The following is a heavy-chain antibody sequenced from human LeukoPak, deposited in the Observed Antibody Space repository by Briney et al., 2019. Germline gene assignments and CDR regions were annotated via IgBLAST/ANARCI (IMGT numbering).Heavy chain of an antibody. J-gene: IGHJ4*02. Sequence: SETLSLTCTVSGGSITSYYWSWIRQPPGKGLEWIGYMSHSGSTNYNASLKSRVTISLDTSKNQFSLKLSSVTAADTAAYYCARAPSGDYFDYWGRGTLVTVSS. V-gene: IGHV4-59*01. D-gene: IGHD7-27*01. CDR1: GGSITSYY. CDR3: ARAPSGDYFDY. CDR2: MSHSGST.